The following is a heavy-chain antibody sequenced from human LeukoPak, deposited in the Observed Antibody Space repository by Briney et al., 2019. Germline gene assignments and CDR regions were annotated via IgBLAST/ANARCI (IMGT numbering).Heavy chain of an antibody. CDR1: GFTFSSYG. V-gene: IGHV3-30*18. J-gene: IGHJ6*02. CDR2: ISDDGSNK. D-gene: IGHD6-6*01. CDR3: AKDRSIAARPHYYYGMDV. Sequence: GGSLRLSCAAAGFTFSSYGMHWVRQAPGKGLEWVAVISDDGSNKYYADSVKGRFTISRDNSKSTLYLQMNSLRAEDTAVYYCAKDRSIAARPHYYYGMDVWGQGTTVTVSS.